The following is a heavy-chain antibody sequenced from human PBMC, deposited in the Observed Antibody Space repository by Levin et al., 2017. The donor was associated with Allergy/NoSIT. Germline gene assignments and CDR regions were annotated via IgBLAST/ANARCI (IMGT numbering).Heavy chain of an antibody. Sequence: GESLKISCAASGFTFSGHSMNWVRQAPGKGLEWVSYISGRSSTIYYADSVKGRFTISRDNAKNSLYLQMKSLRDEDTAVYFCAREMGSGWFRFDHWGQGTVVTVSS. V-gene: IGHV3-48*02. D-gene: IGHD6-19*01. J-gene: IGHJ4*02. CDR3: AREMGSGWFRFDH. CDR1: GFTFSGHS. CDR2: ISGRSSTI.